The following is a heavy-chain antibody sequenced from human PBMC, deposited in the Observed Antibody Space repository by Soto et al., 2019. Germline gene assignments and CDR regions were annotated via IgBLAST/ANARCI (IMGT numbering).Heavy chain of an antibody. CDR3: ARGFPYYYDSSGYYLPIYYFDY. V-gene: IGHV1-69*02. D-gene: IGHD3-22*01. J-gene: IGHJ4*02. CDR1: GGTFSSYT. Sequence: SVKVSCKASGGTFSSYTISWVRQAPGQGLEWMGRIIPILGIANYAQKFQGRVTITADKSTSTAYMELSSLRSEDTAVYYCARGFPYYYDSSGYYLPIYYFDYWGQGTLVTVSS. CDR2: IIPILGIA.